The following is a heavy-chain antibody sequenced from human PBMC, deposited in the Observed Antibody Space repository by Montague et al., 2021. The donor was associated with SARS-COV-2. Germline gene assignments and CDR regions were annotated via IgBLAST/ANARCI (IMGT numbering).Heavy chain of an antibody. Sequence: SLRLSCAASGFTFDDYAMHWVRQAPGKGLEWVSGITWNSGSIGYEDSVKGRFTISRDNAKNSPYLQMSSLRAEDTALYYCAKGVDSIGYSFAYWGQGTLVTVSS. CDR1: GFTFDDYA. J-gene: IGHJ4*02. D-gene: IGHD3-22*01. CDR2: ITWNSGSI. V-gene: IGHV3-9*01. CDR3: AKGVDSIGYSFAY.